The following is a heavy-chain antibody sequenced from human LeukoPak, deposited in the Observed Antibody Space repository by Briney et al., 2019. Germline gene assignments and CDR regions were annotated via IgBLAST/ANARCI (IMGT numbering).Heavy chain of an antibody. CDR1: GYTFTSYG. D-gene: IGHD3-9*01. CDR2: ISAYNGNT. J-gene: IGHJ6*02. CDR3: ARVYYDILTGPSEGYGMDV. Sequence: ASVKVSCKASGYTFTSYGISWVRQAPGQGLEWMGWISAYNGNTNYAQKLQGRVTMTTDTSTSTAYMELRSLRSDDTAVYYCARVYYDILTGPSEGYGMDVWGQGTTVTVSS. V-gene: IGHV1-18*01.